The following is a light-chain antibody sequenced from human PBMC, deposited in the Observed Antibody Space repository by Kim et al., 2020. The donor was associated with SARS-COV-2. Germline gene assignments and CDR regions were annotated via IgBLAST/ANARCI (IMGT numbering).Light chain of an antibody. CDR1: QSVTRY. CDR2: DIS. CDR3: QQRDNWPPGAT. J-gene: IGKJ4*01. V-gene: IGKV3-11*01. Sequence: PGERATLSCRASQSVTRYLAWYQQKPGQAPRLLIYDISNRATGIPARFSGSGSGTDFTLTISSLEPEDFAVYYCQQRDNWPPGATFGGGTKLEI.